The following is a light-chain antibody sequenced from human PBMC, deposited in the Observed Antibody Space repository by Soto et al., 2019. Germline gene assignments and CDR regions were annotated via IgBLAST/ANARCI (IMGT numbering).Light chain of an antibody. CDR3: QSYDSSLSGSV. J-gene: IGLJ1*01. Sequence: QSVLTQPPSVSAAPGQKVTISCSGSSSNIGSNYVFWYQQLPGTAPKLLIYDNDKRPSGIPDRFSGSKSGTSATLGFTGLQTGDEADYYCQSYDSSLSGSVFGTGTKVTVL. CDR2: DND. CDR1: SSNIGSNY. V-gene: IGLV1-51*01.